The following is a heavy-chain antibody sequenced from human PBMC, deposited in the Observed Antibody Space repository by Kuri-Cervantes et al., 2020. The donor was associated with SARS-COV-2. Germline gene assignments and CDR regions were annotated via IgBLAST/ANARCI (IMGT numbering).Heavy chain of an antibody. D-gene: IGHD7-27*01. CDR3: AKAKGDNWGLAGYFDY. J-gene: IGHJ4*02. CDR1: GFIFSDYY. CDR2: IGPSGTTK. V-gene: IGHV3-11*04. Sequence: GGSLRLSCTASGFIFSDYYMTWIRQAPGKGLEWVSNIGPSGTTKYYADSVKGRFTISRDNAKNSLYLQMSSLRVEDTAVYYCAKAKGDNWGLAGYFDYWGQGTLVTVSS.